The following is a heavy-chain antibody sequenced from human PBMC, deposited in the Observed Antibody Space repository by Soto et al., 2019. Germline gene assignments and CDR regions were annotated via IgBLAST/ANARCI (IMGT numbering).Heavy chain of an antibody. Sequence: QVQLQESGPGLVKPSQTLSLTCTVSGVSISSGGNYWSWIRQHPGTGLEWIGHIYYSGGTYYNPSSKSRLTISMDTSKSQFSLNLSSVTAADTAVYYCARGRSAYKFDYWGQGTLVTVSS. V-gene: IGHV4-31*03. D-gene: IGHD1-1*01. CDR1: GVSISSGGNY. CDR3: ARGRSAYKFDY. CDR2: IYYSGGT. J-gene: IGHJ4*02.